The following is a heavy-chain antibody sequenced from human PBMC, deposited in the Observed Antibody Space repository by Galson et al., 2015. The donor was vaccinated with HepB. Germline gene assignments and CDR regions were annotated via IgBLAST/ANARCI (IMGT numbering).Heavy chain of an antibody. D-gene: IGHD6-6*01. J-gene: IGHJ6*02. V-gene: IGHV3-49*04. CDR3: TREKQLVAGYYYYGMDV. CDR2: IRSKAYGGTT. CDR1: GFTFGDYA. Sequence: SLRLSCAASGFTFGDYAMSWVRQAPGKGLEWVGFIRSKAYGGTTEYAASVKGRFTISRDDSKSIAYLQMNSLKTEDTAVYYCTREKQLVAGYYYYGMDVWGQGTTVTVSS.